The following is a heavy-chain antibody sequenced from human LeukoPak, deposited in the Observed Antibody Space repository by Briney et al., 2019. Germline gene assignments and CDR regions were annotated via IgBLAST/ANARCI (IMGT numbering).Heavy chain of an antibody. J-gene: IGHJ4*02. V-gene: IGHV1-2*02. CDR1: GYTFTGYY. CDR3: ARGGVPWELSCFY. CDR2: INPNTGGT. D-gene: IGHD1-26*01. Sequence: ASVKVSCKASGYTFTGYYTHWVRQAPGQGLEWMGWINPNTGGTNYAQKFQGRVTMTRDTSISTAYMELSRLRSDDTAVYYCARGGVPWELSCFYWGQGTLVTV.